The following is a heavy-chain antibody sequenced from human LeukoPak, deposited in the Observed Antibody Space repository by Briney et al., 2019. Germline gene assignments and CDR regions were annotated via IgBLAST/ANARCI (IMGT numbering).Heavy chain of an antibody. CDR3: VRDNPRQQGFAY. CDR2: ISSDGTYT. V-gene: IGHV3-74*01. CDR1: GFTFSSHL. J-gene: IGHJ4*02. D-gene: IGHD6-13*01. Sequence: GGSLRLSCAASGFTFSSHLTHWVRQAPGKGLVWVSRISSDGTYTNYADSVRGRFTISRDNAKNTLYLQMNSLRAEDTAVYYCVRDNPRQQGFAYWGQGTLVTVSS.